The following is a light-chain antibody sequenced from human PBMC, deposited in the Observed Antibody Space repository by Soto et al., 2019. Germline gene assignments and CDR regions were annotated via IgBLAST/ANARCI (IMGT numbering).Light chain of an antibody. CDR2: AAS. J-gene: IGKJ3*01. CDR3: QKHNTVPLT. Sequence: DVQMTQSPSSLSASVGDRVTITCRASHDISNYVAWLQQKPGKAPKLLIYAASTLQPGVPSRFSGGGYGVDFTLTISSLQTEDVATYYCQKHNTVPLTFGTGTKVDIK. CDR1: HDISNY. V-gene: IGKV1-27*01.